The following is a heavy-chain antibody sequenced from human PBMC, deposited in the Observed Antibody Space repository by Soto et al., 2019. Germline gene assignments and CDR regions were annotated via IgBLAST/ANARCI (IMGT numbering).Heavy chain of an antibody. V-gene: IGHV1-18*01. D-gene: IGHD6-6*01. Sequence: ASVKVSCKASGYTFTSYGISWVRQAPGQGLEWMGWISACNGNTNYAQKLQGRVTMTTDTSTSTAYMELRSLRSDDTAVYYCARDTLEYSSSDWFDPWGQGTLVTVSS. J-gene: IGHJ5*02. CDR2: ISACNGNT. CDR1: GYTFTSYG. CDR3: ARDTLEYSSSDWFDP.